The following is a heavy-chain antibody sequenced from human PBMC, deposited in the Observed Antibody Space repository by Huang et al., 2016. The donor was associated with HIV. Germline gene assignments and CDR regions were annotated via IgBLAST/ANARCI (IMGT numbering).Heavy chain of an antibody. D-gene: IGHD6-19*01. V-gene: IGHV1-8*01. Sequence: QVQLVQSGAEVKKPGAPVKVSCAASGYSFTNYDINWVRQAAGQGLEWMGWINPDSAKTAYAQKFQGRVTMTRNTRTGTAYMELRSLRSDDTAVYYCARLTSGWYQDYWGQGTLVTVSS. CDR3: ARLTSGWYQDY. CDR2: INPDSAKT. CDR1: GYSFTNYD. J-gene: IGHJ4*02.